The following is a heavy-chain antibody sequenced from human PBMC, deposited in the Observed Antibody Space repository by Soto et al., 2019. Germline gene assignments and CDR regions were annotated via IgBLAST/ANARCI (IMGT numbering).Heavy chain of an antibody. V-gene: IGHV3-23*01. CDR2: ISGSGGSP. D-gene: IGHD6-19*01. J-gene: IGHJ4*02. CDR1: GFTFSNYA. CDR3: AKGGTSGLYYFDY. Sequence: GGSLRLSCAASGFTFSNYAMNWVRQAPGKGLEWVSTISGSGGSPYYADSVKGRFTISRDNSKNTLYLQMNSLRAGDSAIFYYAKGGTSGLYYFDYWGQGTLVTVSS.